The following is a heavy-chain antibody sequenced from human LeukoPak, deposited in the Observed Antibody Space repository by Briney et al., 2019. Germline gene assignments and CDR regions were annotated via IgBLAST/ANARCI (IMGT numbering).Heavy chain of an antibody. CDR3: ARLNYGDYGNWFDP. CDR1: GGTFSSYA. V-gene: IGHV1-69*05. Sequence: ASVKVSCKASGGTFSSYAISWVRQAPGQGLEWMGRIIPIFGTANYAQKFQGRVTVTTDESTSTAYMELSRLRSDDTAVYYCARLNYGDYGNWFDPWGQGTLVTVSS. CDR2: IIPIFGTA. D-gene: IGHD4-17*01. J-gene: IGHJ5*02.